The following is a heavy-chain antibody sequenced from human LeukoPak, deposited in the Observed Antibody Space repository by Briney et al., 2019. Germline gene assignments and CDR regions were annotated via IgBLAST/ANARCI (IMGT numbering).Heavy chain of an antibody. Sequence: GGSLRLSCAASGFTFSSYDMHWVRQATGKGLEWVSAIGTAGDTYYPGSVKGRFTISRDNAANSLYLQMNSLRVEDTAVYYCARDGGIIRFGGQDVWGQGTTVIVS. CDR3: ARDGGIIRFGGQDV. D-gene: IGHD3-16*01. V-gene: IGHV3-13*01. CDR2: IGTAGDT. J-gene: IGHJ6*02. CDR1: GFTFSSYD.